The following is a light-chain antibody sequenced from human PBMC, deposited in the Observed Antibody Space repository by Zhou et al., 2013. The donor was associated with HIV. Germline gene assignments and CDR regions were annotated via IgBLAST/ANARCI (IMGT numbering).Light chain of an antibody. CDR3: QQYDNWGT. CDR2: AAS. V-gene: IGKV1-9*01. J-gene: IGKJ1*01. CDR1: QGISSY. Sequence: DIQLTQSPSFLSASVGDRVTITCRASQGISSYLAWYQQKPGKAPKLLIYAASTLQSGVPSRFSGSGSGTDYTLTISSLEPEDFAVYYCQQYDNWGTFGQGDQGGYQT.